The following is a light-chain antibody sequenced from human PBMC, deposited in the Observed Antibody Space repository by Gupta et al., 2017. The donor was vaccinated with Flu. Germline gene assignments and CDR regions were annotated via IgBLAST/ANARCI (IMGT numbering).Light chain of an antibody. V-gene: IGLV3-9*01. Sequence: SYELTQPLSVSVALGQTARITCGGNNIGSKNVHWYQQKPGQAPVLVIYRDSNRPSGIPERFSGSSSGNTATLTISRAQAGDEAYYYCQVWDSSTVVFGGGTKLTVL. J-gene: IGLJ2*01. CDR3: QVWDSSTVV. CDR1: NIGSKN. CDR2: RDS.